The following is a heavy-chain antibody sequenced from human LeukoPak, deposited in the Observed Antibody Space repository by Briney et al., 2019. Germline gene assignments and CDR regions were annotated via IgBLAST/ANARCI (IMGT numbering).Heavy chain of an antibody. J-gene: IGHJ4*02. CDR2: IAFDDTDR. V-gene: IGHV3-30*04. Sequence: GGSLRLSCAAYGFIFGDYAMHWVRQAPGEGLEWVAAIAFDDTDRYYIDSVKGRFTISRDDSKNTLYLHMTSLRAEDTAVYYCTNSDDYGDYWGQGTLVTVSS. CDR1: GFIFGDYA. CDR3: TNSDDYGDY.